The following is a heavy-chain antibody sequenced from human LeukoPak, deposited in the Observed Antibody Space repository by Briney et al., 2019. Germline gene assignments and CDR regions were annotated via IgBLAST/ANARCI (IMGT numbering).Heavy chain of an antibody. J-gene: IGHJ5*02. V-gene: IGHV4-39*01. Sequence: SETLSLTCTVSDGSISSSSYFWGWIHQPPGKGLEWIGTIYYTGSTYYTPSLKSRVTISIDTSNNQFSLILSSVTAADTAVYYCARQTRRVGGNSALGWLDPWGQGTLVTVSS. CDR2: IYYTGST. CDR1: DGSISSSSYF. D-gene: IGHD2/OR15-2a*01. CDR3: ARQTRRVGGNSALGWLDP.